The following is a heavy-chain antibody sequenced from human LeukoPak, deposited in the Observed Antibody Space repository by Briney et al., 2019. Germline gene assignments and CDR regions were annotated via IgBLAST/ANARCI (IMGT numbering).Heavy chain of an antibody. D-gene: IGHD2-21*02. CDR2: INHSGST. CDR1: GLSFSGYY. V-gene: IGHV4-34*01. Sequence: PSETLSLTCAAYGLSFSGYYLSWIRQPPGKGLEWIGEINHSGSTNYNPSLKSRVTISVDTSKHQFSLKLSSVPAADTAVYYCARRRRHIVVVPAAGGYWFDPWGQGTLVTVSS. J-gene: IGHJ5*02. CDR3: ARRRRHIVVVPAAGGYWFDP.